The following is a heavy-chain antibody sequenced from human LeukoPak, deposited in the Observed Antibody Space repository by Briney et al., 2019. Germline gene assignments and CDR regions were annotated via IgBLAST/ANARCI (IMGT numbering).Heavy chain of an antibody. Sequence: ASVKVSCRASGYTFTGYYMHWVRQAPGQGLEWMGWINPNSGGTNYAQKFQGRVTMTRDTSISTAYMELSRLRSDDTAVYYCARDSSSWTRFDYWGQGTLVTVSS. J-gene: IGHJ4*02. CDR1: GYTFTGYY. D-gene: IGHD6-13*01. V-gene: IGHV1-2*02. CDR2: INPNSGGT. CDR3: ARDSSSWTRFDY.